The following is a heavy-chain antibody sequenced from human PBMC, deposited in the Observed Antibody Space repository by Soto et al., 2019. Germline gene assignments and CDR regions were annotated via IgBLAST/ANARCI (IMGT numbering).Heavy chain of an antibody. CDR2: ISGSGGST. D-gene: IGHD3-16*02. V-gene: IGHV3-23*01. Sequence: EVQLLESGGGLVQPGGSLRLSCAASGFTFSSYAMSWVRQAPGKGLEWVSAISGSGGSTYYADSVKGRFTISRDNSKNTLYLQMNSLRAEDTAVYYCSVTFVYYYYGMDVWGQGTTVTVSS. CDR3: SVTFVYYYYGMDV. J-gene: IGHJ6*02. CDR1: GFTFSSYA.